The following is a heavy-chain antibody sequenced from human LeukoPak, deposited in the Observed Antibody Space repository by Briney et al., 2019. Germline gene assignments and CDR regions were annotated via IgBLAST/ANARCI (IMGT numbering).Heavy chain of an antibody. CDR2: IGYDGSNK. J-gene: IGHJ4*02. V-gene: IGHV3-33*01. CDR3: ARGRTGYYDSSGYYPGWYFDY. CDR1: GFTFSSYG. D-gene: IGHD3-22*01. Sequence: GGSLRLSCAASGFTFSSYGMHWVRQAPGKGLEWVAVIGYDGSNKYYADSVKGRFTISRDNSKNTLYLQMNSLRAEDTAVYYCARGRTGYYDSSGYYPGWYFDYWGQGTLVTVSS.